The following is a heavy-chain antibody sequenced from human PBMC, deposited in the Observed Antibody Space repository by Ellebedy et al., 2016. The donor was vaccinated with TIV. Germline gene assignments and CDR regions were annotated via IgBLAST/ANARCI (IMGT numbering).Heavy chain of an antibody. CDR1: GYTFTSYG. Sequence: ASVKVSCKASGYTFTSYGISWVRQAPGQGLEWMGWISAYNGNTNYAQKLQGRVTMTTDTSTSTAYMELRSLRSDDTAVYYCARGWGVVPAAIWFDPWGQGTLVTVSS. V-gene: IGHV1-18*04. CDR3: ARGWGVVPAAIWFDP. J-gene: IGHJ5*02. CDR2: ISAYNGNT. D-gene: IGHD2-2*01.